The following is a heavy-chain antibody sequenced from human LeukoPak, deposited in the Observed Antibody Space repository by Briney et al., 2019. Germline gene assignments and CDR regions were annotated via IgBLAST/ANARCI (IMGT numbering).Heavy chain of an antibody. J-gene: IGHJ4*02. D-gene: IGHD2-2*01. CDR3: ASGRYCSSTSCPFDY. Sequence: GASVKVSCKASGGTFSSYAISWVRQAPGQGLEWMGGIIPIFGTANYAQKFQSRVTITTDESTSTAYMELSSLRSEDTAVYYCASGRYCSSTSCPFDYWGQGTLVTVSS. CDR1: GGTFSSYA. V-gene: IGHV1-69*05. CDR2: IIPIFGTA.